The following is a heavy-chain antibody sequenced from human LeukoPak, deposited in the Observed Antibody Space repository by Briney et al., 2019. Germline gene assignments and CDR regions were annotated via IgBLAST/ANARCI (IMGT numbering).Heavy chain of an antibody. CDR3: ARDRGSITMIASPGYYFDY. J-gene: IGHJ4*02. CDR2: IIPILGIA. Sequence: GASVKVSCKASGGTLSSYTISWVRQAPGQGLEWMGRIIPILGIANYAQKFQGRVTITADKSTSTAYMELSSLRSEDTVVYYCARDRGSITMIASPGYYFDYWGQGTLVTVSS. D-gene: IGHD3-22*01. CDR1: GGTLSSYT. V-gene: IGHV1-69*04.